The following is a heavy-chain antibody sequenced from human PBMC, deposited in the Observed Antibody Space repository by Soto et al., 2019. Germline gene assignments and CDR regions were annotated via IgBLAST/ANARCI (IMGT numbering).Heavy chain of an antibody. Sequence: PSETLSLTCTLSGVSITSGAYYCTWVRQHPGKGLEWIGYIYYNGNTYFSPSLQSRLTISIDTSKNQFSLKLTSVTAADTAMYYCARARLRAVYAFDFWGQGTMVTVSS. CDR3: ARARLRAVYAFDF. D-gene: IGHD4-17*01. CDR2: IYYNGNT. V-gene: IGHV4-31*03. CDR1: GVSITSGAYY. J-gene: IGHJ3*01.